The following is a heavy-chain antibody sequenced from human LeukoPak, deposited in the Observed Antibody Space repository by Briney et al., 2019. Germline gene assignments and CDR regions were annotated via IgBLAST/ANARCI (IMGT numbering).Heavy chain of an antibody. CDR1: GFTFSDNY. Sequence: PGGSLRLSCAASGFTFSDNYMSWIRQAPGKGLEWVSYISSSGNTTYNADSVKGRFSITRDNAKNSLYLQMNSLRAEDTAVYYCARAVGRWVLILFDYWGQGTLVTVSS. V-gene: IGHV3-11*04. J-gene: IGHJ4*02. CDR2: ISSSGNTT. D-gene: IGHD2-8*02. CDR3: ARAVGRWVLILFDY.